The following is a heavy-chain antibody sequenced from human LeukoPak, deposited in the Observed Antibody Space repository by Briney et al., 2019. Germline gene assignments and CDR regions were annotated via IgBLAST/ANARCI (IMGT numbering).Heavy chain of an antibody. CDR3: AGLPRGNWFDP. V-gene: IGHV4-59*01. CDR1: GGSIIGYY. CDR2: IYYSGTT. D-gene: IGHD3-10*01. J-gene: IGHJ5*02. Sequence: SETLSLTCTVSGGSIIGYYWTWIRQPPGKGLEWIGNIYYSGTTNYNPPLKSRITMSLDTSKNQFSLRLSSVTAADTAVYYCAGLPRGNWFDPWGQGTLVTVSS.